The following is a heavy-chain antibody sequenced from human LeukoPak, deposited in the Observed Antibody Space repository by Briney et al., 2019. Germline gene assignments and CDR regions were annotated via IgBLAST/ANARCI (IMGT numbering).Heavy chain of an antibody. J-gene: IGHJ4*02. D-gene: IGHD6-19*01. CDR1: GYTFTSYG. CDR2: ISAYNGNT. CDR3: ARATGYSGGWSPAYHFDY. Sequence: ASVKVSCKASGYTFTSYGISWVRQAPGQGLEWMGWISAYNGNTNYAQKLQGRVTMTTDTSTSTAYMELRSLRSDDTAVYYCARATGYSGGWSPAYHFDYWGQGTLVTVSS. V-gene: IGHV1-18*01.